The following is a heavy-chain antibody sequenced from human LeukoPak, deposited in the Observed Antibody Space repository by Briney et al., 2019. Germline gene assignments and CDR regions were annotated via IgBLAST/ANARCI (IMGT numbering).Heavy chain of an antibody. Sequence: SETLSLTCTVSGGSISSYYWSWIRQPPGKGLEWIGNIYDSGITNYNPSLKSRLTISVDTSKNQCSLKLSSVTAADTAVYYCARQSISGSSLSYFDYWGQGTLVSVSS. CDR3: ARQSISGSSLSYFDY. V-gene: IGHV4-59*01. CDR1: GGSISSYY. J-gene: IGHJ4*02. D-gene: IGHD3-22*01. CDR2: IYDSGIT.